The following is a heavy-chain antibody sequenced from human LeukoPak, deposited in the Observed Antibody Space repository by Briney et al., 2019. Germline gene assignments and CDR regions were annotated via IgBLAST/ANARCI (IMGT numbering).Heavy chain of an antibody. CDR1: GFTFSRYG. J-gene: IGHJ4*02. D-gene: IGHD5/OR15-5a*01. CDR3: VSYVYAVYGDDC. CDR2: ITDNGGNT. V-gene: IGHV3-64D*08. Sequence: PGGSLRLSCSASGFTFSRYGMHWVRQAPGNSLDFVSAITDNGGNTYYADSVKGRFTISRDNSKNTLYLQMNSLRAEDTAVYYCVSYVYAVYGDDCWGQGTLVTVSS.